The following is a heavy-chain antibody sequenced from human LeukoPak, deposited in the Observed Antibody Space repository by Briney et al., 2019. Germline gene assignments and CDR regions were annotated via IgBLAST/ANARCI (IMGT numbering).Heavy chain of an antibody. Sequence: SETLSLTCAVYGGSFSGYYWSWIRQPPGKGLEWIGEINHSGSTNYNPSLKSRVTISVDTSKNQFSLKLSSATAADTAVYYCARGGRQKTFDYWGQGTLVTVSS. CDR2: INHSGST. CDR1: GGSFSGYY. J-gene: IGHJ4*02. V-gene: IGHV4-34*01. CDR3: ARGGRQKTFDY.